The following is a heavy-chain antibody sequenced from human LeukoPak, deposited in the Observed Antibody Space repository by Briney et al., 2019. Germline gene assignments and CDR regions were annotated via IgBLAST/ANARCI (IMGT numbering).Heavy chain of an antibody. CDR1: GVTFSSYS. D-gene: IGHD1-26*01. CDR2: ISSSSSNI. CDR3: ARKGGSYRY. V-gene: IGHV3-21*01. Sequence: GGSLRLSCTASGVTFSSYSMNWVRQAPGKGLEWVSYISSSSSNIFYADSFKGRFTISRDNAKNSLYLQMNSLRAEDTAVYYCARKGGSYRYWGQGTLVTVSS. J-gene: IGHJ4*02.